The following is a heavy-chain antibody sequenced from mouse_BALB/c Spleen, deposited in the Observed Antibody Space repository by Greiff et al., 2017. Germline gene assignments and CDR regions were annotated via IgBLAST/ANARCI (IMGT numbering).Heavy chain of an antibody. CDR2: IDPSDSET. CDR3: ARSGGSSYDYFDD. D-gene: IGHD1-1*01. J-gene: IGHJ2*01. Sequence: QVQLQQPGAELVKPGAPVKLSCKASGYTFTSYWMNWVKQRPGRGLEWIGRIDPSDSETHYNQKFKDKATLTVDKSSSTAYIQLSSLTSEDSAVYYCARSGGSSYDYFDDWGQGTTLTVSS. CDR1: GYTFTSYW. V-gene: IGHV1-69*02.